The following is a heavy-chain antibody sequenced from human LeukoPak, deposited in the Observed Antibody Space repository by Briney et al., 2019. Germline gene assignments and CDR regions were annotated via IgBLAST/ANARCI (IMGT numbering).Heavy chain of an antibody. CDR2: ISSSSSYI. D-gene: IGHD5-24*01. Sequence: GGSLRLSCAASGFTFSSYSMTWVRQAPGKGLEWVSSISSSSSYIYYADSVKGRFTISRDNAKNSLYLQMNSLRAEDTAVYYCARVQAGYNPTFDYWGQGTLVTVSS. CDR3: ARVQAGYNPTFDY. CDR1: GFTFSSYS. J-gene: IGHJ4*02. V-gene: IGHV3-21*01.